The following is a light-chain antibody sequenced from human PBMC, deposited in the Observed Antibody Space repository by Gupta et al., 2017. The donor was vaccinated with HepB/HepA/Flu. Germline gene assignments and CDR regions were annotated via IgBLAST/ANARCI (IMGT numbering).Light chain of an antibody. CDR1: QSSSRF. V-gene: IGKV1-39*01. J-gene: IGKJ1*01. CDR2: AAS. CDR3: QQSYSTLRT. Sequence: DIQMTQSPSSLSASVGDRVTITCRASQSSSRFLNWYQQKPGKAPNLLIYAASTLQSRVPSWFSGSGSRKVFTLTISSLQPEDFATYYCQQSYSTLRTFGQGTKVEIK.